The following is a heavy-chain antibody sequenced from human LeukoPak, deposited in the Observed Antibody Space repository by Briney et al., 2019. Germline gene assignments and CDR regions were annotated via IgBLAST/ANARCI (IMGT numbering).Heavy chain of an antibody. D-gene: IGHD3-10*01. CDR2: ISYDGSNK. CDR3: AKAVNDASGSSYYYFGMDV. Sequence: GGSLRLSCAASGFTFSSYGMHWVRQAPGKGLEWVAVISYDGSNKYYADSVKGRFTISRDNSKNTLYLQMNSLRAEDTAEYYCAKAVNDASGSSYYYFGMDVWGQGTTVTVSS. J-gene: IGHJ6*02. V-gene: IGHV3-30*18. CDR1: GFTFSSYG.